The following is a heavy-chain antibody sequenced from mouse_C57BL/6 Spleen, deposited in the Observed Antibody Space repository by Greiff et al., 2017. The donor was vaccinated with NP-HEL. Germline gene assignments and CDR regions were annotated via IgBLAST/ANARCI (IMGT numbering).Heavy chain of an antibody. V-gene: IGHV5-17*01. Sequence: EVMLVESGGGLVKPGGSLKLSCAASGFTFSDYGMHWVRQAPEEGLEWVAYISSGSSTIYYADTVKGRFTISRDNAKNTLFLQMTSLRSEDTAMYYCVTDGGYYYAMDYWGQGTSVTVSS. CDR3: VTDGGYYYAMDY. CDR2: ISSGSSTI. J-gene: IGHJ4*01. CDR1: GFTFSDYG.